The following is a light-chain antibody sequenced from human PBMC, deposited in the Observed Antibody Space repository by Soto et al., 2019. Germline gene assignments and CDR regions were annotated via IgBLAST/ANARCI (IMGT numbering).Light chain of an antibody. CDR1: QSVSTN. CDR2: DAS. J-gene: IGKJ2*01. CDR3: HQYNSWPPYP. V-gene: IGKV3-15*01. Sequence: EIVMTQSPATLSVSPGERATLSCRASQSVSTNLAWYQQKPGQAPRLLIYDASTRAPGIPARCSGSGSGTDLTLTNRTLQSDDFAVYDCHQYNSWPPYPFGQGTKLESK.